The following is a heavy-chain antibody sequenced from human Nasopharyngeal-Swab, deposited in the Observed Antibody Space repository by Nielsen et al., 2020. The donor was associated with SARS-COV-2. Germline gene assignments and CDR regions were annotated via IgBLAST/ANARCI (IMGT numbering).Heavy chain of an antibody. V-gene: IGHV3-33*01. Sequence: GESLKISCAASGFTFSSYGMHWVRQAPGKGLEWVAVIWYDGSNKYYADSVKGRFTISRDNSKNTLYLQMNSLRAEDTAVYYCAGGQGTVTTYYYYGMGVWGQGTTVTVSS. CDR1: GFTFSSYG. D-gene: IGHD4-17*01. CDR2: IWYDGSNK. CDR3: AGGQGTVTTYYYYGMGV. J-gene: IGHJ6*02.